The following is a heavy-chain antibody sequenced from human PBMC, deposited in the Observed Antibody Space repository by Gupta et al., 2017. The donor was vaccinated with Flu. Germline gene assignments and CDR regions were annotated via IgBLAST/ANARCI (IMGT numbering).Heavy chain of an antibody. V-gene: IGHV3-15*01. Sequence: MGCVRQAPGKGLEWVGRIKTKSYGETTDYAAPVKGRFTISRDDSESTVYLHMSSLKTEDTAVYYCTTPYDPWSSYRNYYFYGMDVWGQGTTVTVS. D-gene: IGHD3-3*01. CDR3: TTPYDPWSSYRNYYFYGMDV. CDR2: IKTKSYGETT. J-gene: IGHJ6*02.